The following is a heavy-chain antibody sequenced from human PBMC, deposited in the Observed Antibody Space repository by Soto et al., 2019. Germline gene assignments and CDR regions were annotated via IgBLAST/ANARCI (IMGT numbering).Heavy chain of an antibody. D-gene: IGHD3-22*01. CDR1: GGSISSGDYY. J-gene: IGHJ4*02. Sequence: SETLSLTCTVSGGSISSGDYYWSWIRQPPGKGLEWIGYIYYSGSTYYNPSLKSRVTISVDTSKNQFSLKLSSVTAADTAVYYCARGASEYYYDSSGYPYFDYWGQGTLVTVSS. CDR2: IYYSGST. CDR3: ARGASEYYYDSSGYPYFDY. V-gene: IGHV4-30-4*01.